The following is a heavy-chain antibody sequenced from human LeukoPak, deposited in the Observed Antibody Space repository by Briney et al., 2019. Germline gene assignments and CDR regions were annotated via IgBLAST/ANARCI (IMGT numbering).Heavy chain of an antibody. Sequence: GFLRLSCAASGFTFSSYWMSWVRQAPGKGLEWVANIKQDGSEKYYVDSVKGRFTISRDNAKNTLYLQMNSLRAEDTAVYYCARWRGVADPFDYWGQGTLVTVSS. CDR3: ARWRGVADPFDY. CDR1: GFTFSSYW. D-gene: IGHD3-3*01. CDR2: IKQDGSEK. J-gene: IGHJ4*02. V-gene: IGHV3-7*01.